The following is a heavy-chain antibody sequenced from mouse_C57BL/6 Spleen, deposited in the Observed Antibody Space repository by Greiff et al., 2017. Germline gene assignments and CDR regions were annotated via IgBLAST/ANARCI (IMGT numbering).Heavy chain of an antibody. CDR2: INPNNGGT. V-gene: IGHV1-18*01. Sequence: VQLQQSGPELVKPGASVKIPCKASGYTFTDYNMDWVKQSNGKSLEWIGDINPNNGGTIYNQKFKGKATLTVDKSSSTAYMELRSLTSEDTAVYYCARKGDWDNAMDYWGQGTSVTVSS. D-gene: IGHD4-1*01. CDR1: GYTFTDYN. J-gene: IGHJ4*01. CDR3: ARKGDWDNAMDY.